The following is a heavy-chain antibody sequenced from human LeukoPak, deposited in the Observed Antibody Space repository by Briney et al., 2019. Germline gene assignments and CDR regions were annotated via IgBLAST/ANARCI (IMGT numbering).Heavy chain of an antibody. CDR3: ASPYDILTGYLYYMDV. J-gene: IGHJ6*03. D-gene: IGHD3-9*01. CDR1: GFTVSSNY. Sequence: PGGSLRLSCAASGFTVSSNYMSWVRQAPGKGLEWVSAISGSGGSTYYADSVKGRFTISRDNSKNTLYLQMNSLRAEDTAVYYCASPYDILTGYLYYMDVWGKGTTVTVSS. CDR2: ISGSGGST. V-gene: IGHV3-23*01.